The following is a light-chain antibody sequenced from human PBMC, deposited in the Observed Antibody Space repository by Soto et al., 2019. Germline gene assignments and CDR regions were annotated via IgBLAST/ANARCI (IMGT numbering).Light chain of an antibody. CDR2: DAS. CDR3: HQRSNWLVT. V-gene: IGKV3-11*01. J-gene: IGKJ5*01. Sequence: EIVLTQPPATLSLSPGERATLSCSASQSVYTYLAWYQQKPGQAPRLLIYDASNRATGIPARFSGSGSGTDFTLTISSLEPEDFAVYYCHQRSNWLVTFGQGTRLEIK. CDR1: QSVYTY.